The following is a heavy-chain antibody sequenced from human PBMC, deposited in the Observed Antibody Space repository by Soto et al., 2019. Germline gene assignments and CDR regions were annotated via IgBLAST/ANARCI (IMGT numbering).Heavy chain of an antibody. CDR3: ARGYCTNGVCYAVFDY. CDR2: INHSGST. V-gene: IGHV4-34*01. J-gene: IGHJ4*02. D-gene: IGHD2-8*01. CDR1: GGSFSGYY. Sequence: ETLSLTCAVYGGSFSGYYWSWIRQPPGKGLEWIGEINHSGSTNYNPSLKSRVTISVDTSKNQFSLKLSSVTAADTAVYYCARGYCTNGVCYAVFDYWGQGTLVTVSS.